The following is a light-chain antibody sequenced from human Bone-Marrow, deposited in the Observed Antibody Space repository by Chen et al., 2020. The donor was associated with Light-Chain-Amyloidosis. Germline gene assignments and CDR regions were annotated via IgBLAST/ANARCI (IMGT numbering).Light chain of an antibody. V-gene: IGLV3-10*01. Sequence: SYELTQPPSVSVSPGQTARITCSGDALPKKYAYWYQQKSGLAPVLVIYEDNKRPSGIPERFSDSRSGSLATLTVRGAQVEDEGDYYCYSTDSSGNHGVFGTWTKVTVL. CDR3: YSTDSSGNHGV. CDR1: ALPKKY. J-gene: IGLJ1*01. CDR2: EDN.